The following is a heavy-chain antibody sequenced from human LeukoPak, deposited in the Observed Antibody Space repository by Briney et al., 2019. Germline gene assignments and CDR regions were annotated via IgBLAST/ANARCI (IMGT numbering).Heavy chain of an antibody. CDR2: MFHTGSS. Sequence: PSETLPLTCSGSNYSISNSLYWGWLRPPPGKGLEWIGAMFHTGSSFYNPSLKSRVTLSVDTSRNQFSLRLSSVTAADTAVYYCARMGVSYYYDSSTYFPVAFDVWGQGTMVTVSS. CDR3: ARMGVSYYYDSSTYFPVAFDV. V-gene: IGHV4-38-2*02. CDR1: NYSISNSLY. D-gene: IGHD3-22*01. J-gene: IGHJ3*01.